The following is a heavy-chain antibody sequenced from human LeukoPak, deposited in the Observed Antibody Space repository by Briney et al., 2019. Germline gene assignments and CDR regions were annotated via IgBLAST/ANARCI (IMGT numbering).Heavy chain of an antibody. CDR2: ISYDGSNK. CDR1: GFTFSSYA. Sequence: GGSLRLSCAASGFTFSSYAMHWVRQAPGKGLEWVAVISYDGSNKYYADSVKGRFTISRDNSKNTLYLQMNSLRAEDTAVYYCAKGDSRSVVYIDYWGLGALVTVSS. D-gene: IGHD6-6*01. CDR3: AKGDSRSVVYIDY. J-gene: IGHJ4*02. V-gene: IGHV3-30-3*01.